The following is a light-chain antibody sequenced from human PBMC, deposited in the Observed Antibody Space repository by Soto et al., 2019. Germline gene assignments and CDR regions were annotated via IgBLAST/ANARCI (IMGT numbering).Light chain of an antibody. J-gene: IGLJ3*02. CDR2: GNT. V-gene: IGLV1-40*01. CDR1: SSNIGAGYD. CDR3: QSYDSSLSAWV. Sequence: QSVLTQPPSVSGAPGQRVTISCTASSSNIGAGYDVHWYQQLPGTAPKLLIYGNTNRPSGVPDRFSGSKSGTSASLAITGLQAGDEGEYYWQSYDSSLSAWVFGGGTKLTVL.